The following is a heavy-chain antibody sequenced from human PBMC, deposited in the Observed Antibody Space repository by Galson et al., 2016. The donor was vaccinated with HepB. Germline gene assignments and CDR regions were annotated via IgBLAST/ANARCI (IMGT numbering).Heavy chain of an antibody. D-gene: IGHD5-18*01. Sequence: CAISGDSVSSNVATWHWIRQSPSRGLEWLGRTYYRSKWYNDYAVSVKSRITINPDTSKNQFSLHRNSVTPEDTAVYYCARGWAPLHTAMVVEHFDYCGQGSLVSVYS. CDR3: ARGWAPLHTAMVVEHFDY. V-gene: IGHV6-1*01. CDR1: GDSVSSNVAT. CDR2: TYYRSKWYN. J-gene: IGHJ4*02.